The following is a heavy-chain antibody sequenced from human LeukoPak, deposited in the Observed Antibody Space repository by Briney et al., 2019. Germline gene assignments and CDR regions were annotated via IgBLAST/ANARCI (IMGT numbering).Heavy chain of an antibody. Sequence: ASVKVSCKASGYTFTSYYMHWVRQAPGQGLEWMGIINPSGGSTSYAQKFQGRVTMTRDTSTSTVYMELSSLRSEDTAVYYCARDLKGSRGATHFDYWGQGTLVTVSS. CDR3: ARDLKGSRGATHFDY. CDR1: GYTFTSYY. J-gene: IGHJ4*02. CDR2: INPSGGST. V-gene: IGHV1-46*01. D-gene: IGHD1-26*01.